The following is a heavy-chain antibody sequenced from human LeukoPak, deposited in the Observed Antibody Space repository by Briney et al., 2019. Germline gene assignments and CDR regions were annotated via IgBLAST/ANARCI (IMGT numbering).Heavy chain of an antibody. V-gene: IGHV1-2*02. CDR2: INPNSGGT. J-gene: IGHJ4*02. Sequence: GASVKVSCKASGYSFTGYYIHWVRQAPGQGLEWMGWINPNSGGTNYAQKFQGRVTMTTDTSTSTAYMELRSLRSDDTAVYYCARGRDTAMVPFDYWGQGTLVTVSS. CDR3: ARGRDTAMVPFDY. CDR1: GYSFTGYY. D-gene: IGHD5-18*01.